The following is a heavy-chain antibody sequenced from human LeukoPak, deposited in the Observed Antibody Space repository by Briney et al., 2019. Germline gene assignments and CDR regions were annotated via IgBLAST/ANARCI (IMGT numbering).Heavy chain of an antibody. Sequence: PGGSLRLSCAASGFTFSSYAMSWVRQAPGKGLEWVSAISGSGGSTYYADSVKGRFTISRDNPKNTLYLQMNSLRAEDTAVYYCANLLIGREPRTGPDYWGQGTLVTVSS. D-gene: IGHD3-16*02. V-gene: IGHV3-23*01. J-gene: IGHJ4*02. CDR3: ANLLIGREPRTGPDY. CDR1: GFTFSSYA. CDR2: ISGSGGST.